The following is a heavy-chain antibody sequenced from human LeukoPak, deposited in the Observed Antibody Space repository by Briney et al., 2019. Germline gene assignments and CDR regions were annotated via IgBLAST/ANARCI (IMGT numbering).Heavy chain of an antibody. D-gene: IGHD6-19*01. J-gene: IGHJ1*01. CDR3: ARDRVAGYNSGHEYFQH. CDR1: GFTFSSYG. Sequence: GGSLRLSCAASGFTFSSYGMHWVRQAPGKGLEWVAVIWYDGSNKYYADSVKGRFTISRDNSKNTLYLQMNSLRAEDTAVYYCARDRVAGYNSGHEYFQHWGQGTLVTVSS. CDR2: IWYDGSNK. V-gene: IGHV3-33*01.